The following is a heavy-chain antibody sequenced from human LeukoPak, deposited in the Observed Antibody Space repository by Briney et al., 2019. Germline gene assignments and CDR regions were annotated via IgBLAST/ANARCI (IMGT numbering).Heavy chain of an antibody. D-gene: IGHD5-24*01. J-gene: IGHJ4*02. CDR3: AKRIEMATIALCFDY. V-gene: IGHV3-48*01. CDR2: ISGSSDDI. CDR1: GFTFSSHR. Sequence: GGSLRLSCAASGFTFSSHRMNWVRQAPGKGLEWVADISGSSDDIHYADSVTGRFTISRDNAKNSVYLQMNSLRVEDTAVYYCAKRIEMATIALCFDYWGQGTLVTVSS.